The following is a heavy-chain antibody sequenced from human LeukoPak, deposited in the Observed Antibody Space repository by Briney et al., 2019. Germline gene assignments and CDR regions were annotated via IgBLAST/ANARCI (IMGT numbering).Heavy chain of an antibody. Sequence: SETLSLTCAVYGGSFSGYYWSWIRQPPGKGLEWIGEINHSGTTNYNPSLKSRVIISIDTSKNQFSLKLSSVTAADTGVYYCASSRGYSSSLWYYYMDVWGKGTTVTVSS. CDR2: INHSGTT. J-gene: IGHJ6*03. CDR3: ASSRGYSSSLWYYYMDV. CDR1: GGSFSGYY. D-gene: IGHD6-13*01. V-gene: IGHV4-34*01.